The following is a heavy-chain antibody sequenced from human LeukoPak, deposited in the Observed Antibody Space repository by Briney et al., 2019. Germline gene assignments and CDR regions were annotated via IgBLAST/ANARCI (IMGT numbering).Heavy chain of an antibody. CDR3: AVYCSGGSCYSHDAFDI. D-gene: IGHD2-15*01. V-gene: IGHV3-21*01. J-gene: IGHJ3*02. CDR2: ISSSSNYI. Sequence: KPGGSLRLSCAASGFTFSSYSMNWVRQAPGKGLEWVSSISSSSNYIYYADSVKGRFTISRDNAKNSLYPQMNSLRAEDTAVYYCAVYCSGGSCYSHDAFDIWGQGTMVTVSS. CDR1: GFTFSSYS.